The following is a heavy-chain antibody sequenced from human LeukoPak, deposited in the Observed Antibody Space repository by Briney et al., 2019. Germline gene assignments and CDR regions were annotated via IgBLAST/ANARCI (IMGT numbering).Heavy chain of an antibody. J-gene: IGHJ4*02. Sequence: GGSLRLSCAASGFTFSNYAMSWVRQAPGKGLEWVSAIGGSGGETYYAESVKGRFTISRDNSKNTLYMQMNSLRAEDTAIYYCAKQDTSMDYFDYWGRGTLVSVSS. CDR1: GFTFSNYA. D-gene: IGHD5-18*01. CDR3: AKQDTSMDYFDY. V-gene: IGHV3-23*01. CDR2: IGGSGGET.